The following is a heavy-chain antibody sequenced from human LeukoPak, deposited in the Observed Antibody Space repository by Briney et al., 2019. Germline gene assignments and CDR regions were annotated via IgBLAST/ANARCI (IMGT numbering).Heavy chain of an antibody. V-gene: IGHV1-2*02. Sequence: ASVKVSCKASGYTFTGYYMHWVRQAPGQGLEWMGWINPNSGGTNYAQKFQGRVTMTRDTSISTAYMELSRLRSDDTAVYYCARDYYDSSGRGGFDPWGQGTLVTVSS. CDR3: ARDYYDSSGRGGFDP. D-gene: IGHD3-22*01. CDR1: GYTFTGYY. J-gene: IGHJ5*02. CDR2: INPNSGGT.